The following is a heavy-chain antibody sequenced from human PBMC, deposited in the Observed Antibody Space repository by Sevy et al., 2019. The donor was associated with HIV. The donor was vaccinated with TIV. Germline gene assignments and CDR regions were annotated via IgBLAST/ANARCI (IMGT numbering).Heavy chain of an antibody. Sequence: GGALRLSCEASAINIRDYWMNWVRQAPGKGLEWVANINPDGSKIYYAESVKGRFTISRDSAKNSVFLQMTSLRAEDTAVYYCVRAIQLAASYWGQGMLVTVSS. CDR3: VRAIQLAASY. CDR1: AINIRDYW. V-gene: IGHV3-7*02. CDR2: INPDGSKI. D-gene: IGHD2-15*01. J-gene: IGHJ4*02.